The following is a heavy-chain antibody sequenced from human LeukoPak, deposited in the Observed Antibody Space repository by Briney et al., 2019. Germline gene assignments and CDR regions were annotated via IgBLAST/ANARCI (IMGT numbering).Heavy chain of an antibody. J-gene: IGHJ4*02. CDR3: ARGQTVRSYEF. Sequence: PSETLSLTCTVAGGSISSYMWTWIRQTPEKGLEWMGHVYDSGVTDYNPALMSRVTISLDRSKDHFSLQVRAVTAADTAIYYCARGQTVRSYEFWGQGTLVTVSS. V-gene: IGHV4-59*01. CDR2: VYDSGVT. D-gene: IGHD3-22*01. CDR1: GGSISSYM.